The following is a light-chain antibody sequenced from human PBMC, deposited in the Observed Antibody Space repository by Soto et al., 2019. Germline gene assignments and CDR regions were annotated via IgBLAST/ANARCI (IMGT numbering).Light chain of an antibody. Sequence: QSVLTQPASVSGSPGQSIAISCTGTSSDAGSYNLVSWYQQHPGKAPKLMIYEGSKRPSGVSNRFSGSKSGNTASLTISGLQAEDEADYYCCSYSTSHTWLFGGGTKLTVL. CDR2: EGS. J-gene: IGLJ3*02. CDR1: SSDAGSYNL. V-gene: IGLV2-23*01. CDR3: CSYSTSHTWL.